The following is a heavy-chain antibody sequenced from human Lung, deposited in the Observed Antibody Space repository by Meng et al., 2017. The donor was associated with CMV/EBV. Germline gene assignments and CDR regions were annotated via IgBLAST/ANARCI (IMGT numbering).Heavy chain of an antibody. CDR1: GDSTTSCTV. D-gene: IGHD6-19*01. Sequence: LRGAGPALVQASGTLPLTRGLLGDSTTSCTVWSWVRPPPGKGLEWIGEIYYRGSTNYNPSLKSRVPISVDKSKNQFSLKLSSVTAADTAVYYCASFPPPGKQWLVTDYWGQGTLVTVSS. J-gene: IGHJ4*02. CDR3: ASFPPPGKQWLVTDY. V-gene: IGHV4-4*02. CDR2: IYYRGST.